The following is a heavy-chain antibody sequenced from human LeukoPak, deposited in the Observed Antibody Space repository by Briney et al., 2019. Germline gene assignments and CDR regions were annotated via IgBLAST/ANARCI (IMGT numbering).Heavy chain of an antibody. J-gene: IGHJ4*02. V-gene: IGHV3-48*01. CDR2: ISSSSSTI. CDR3: ARDFPYVVSRGNFDY. CDR1: GFTFSSYN. Sequence: PGGSLRLSCAASGFTFSSYNMNWVRQSPGKGLEWVSYISSSSSTIYYADSVKGRFTISRDNAENSLYLQMNSLRAEDTAVYYCARDFPYVVSRGNFDYWGQGTLVTVSS. D-gene: IGHD3-16*01.